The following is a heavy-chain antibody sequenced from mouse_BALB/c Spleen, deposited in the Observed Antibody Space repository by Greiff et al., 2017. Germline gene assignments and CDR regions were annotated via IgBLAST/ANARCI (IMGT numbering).Heavy chain of an antibody. CDR1: GYSITSDYA. CDR3: AREGGSSYVWYFDV. J-gene: IGHJ1*01. Sequence: EVQRVESGPGLVKPSQSLSLTCTVTGYSITSDYAWNWIRQFPGNKLEWMGYISYSGSTSYNPSLKSRISITRDTSKNQFFLQLNSVTTEDTATYYCAREGGSSYVWYFDVWGAGTTVTVSS. V-gene: IGHV3-2*02. D-gene: IGHD1-1*01. CDR2: ISYSGST.